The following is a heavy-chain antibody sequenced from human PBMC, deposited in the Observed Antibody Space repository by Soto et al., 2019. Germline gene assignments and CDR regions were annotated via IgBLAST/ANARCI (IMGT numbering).Heavy chain of an antibody. CDR3: ARDRVVLRFLEWLPMDRNWFDP. CDR1: GFTFSSYG. J-gene: IGHJ5*02. Sequence: PGGSLRLSCAASGFTFSSYGMHWVLQAPGKGLEWVAVIWYDGSNKYYADSMKGRFTISRDNSKNTLYLQMNSLRAEDTAVYYCARDRVVLRFLEWLPMDRNWFDPWGQGTLVTVSS. CDR2: IWYDGSNK. V-gene: IGHV3-33*01. D-gene: IGHD3-3*01.